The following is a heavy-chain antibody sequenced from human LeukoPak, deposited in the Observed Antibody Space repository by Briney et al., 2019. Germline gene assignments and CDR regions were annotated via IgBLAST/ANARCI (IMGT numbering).Heavy chain of an antibody. CDR2: IYYSRST. V-gene: IGHV4-39*02. CDR1: GGSISSSSYY. CDR3: AKYPERPYMDMDV. Sequence: SETLSLPCTVSGGSISSSSYYWGWIRQPPGKGLEWIGSIYYSRSTYYNPSLKSRVTISVDTSKNHFSLKLSSVTAADTAVYYCAKYPERPYMDMDVWGKGTTVTVSS. J-gene: IGHJ6*03. D-gene: IGHD1-14*01.